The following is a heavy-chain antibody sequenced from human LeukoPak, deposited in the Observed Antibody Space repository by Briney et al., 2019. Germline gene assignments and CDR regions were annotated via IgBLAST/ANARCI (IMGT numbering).Heavy chain of an antibody. J-gene: IGHJ5*02. CDR1: VFSIRSYY. D-gene: IGHD6-6*01. V-gene: IGHV4-59*12. CDR3: ARSHRRIPARPQWFDP. CDR2: IFYSGSS. Sequence: SETLSLTCTVSVFSIRSYYWSWIRQPPGRGLEWLGYIFYSGSSNYNPSLKSRVTLSLDTSKNQFSLKLSSVNAADTAVHYCARSHRRIPARPQWFDPWGQGTLVTVSS.